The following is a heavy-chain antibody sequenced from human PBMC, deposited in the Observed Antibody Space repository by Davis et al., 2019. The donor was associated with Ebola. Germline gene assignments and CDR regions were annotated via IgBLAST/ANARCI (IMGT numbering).Heavy chain of an antibody. D-gene: IGHD2-8*02. CDR2: IWYDGSNK. V-gene: IGHV3-33*01. Sequence: SLNTSCASSGFPFSSYGMHWVRQAPGKGLEWVAVIWYDGSNKYYADSVRGRFSISRDNSKNTLYLQMNSLRAEDTAVYYCASGGFVLVVYARYWGKGTLVTVSS. J-gene: IGHJ4*02. CDR3: ASGGFVLVVYARY. CDR1: GFPFSSYG.